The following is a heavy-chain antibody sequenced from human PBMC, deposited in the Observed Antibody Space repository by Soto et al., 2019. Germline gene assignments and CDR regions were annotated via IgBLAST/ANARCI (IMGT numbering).Heavy chain of an antibody. CDR3: VRGSMEEDYYDSSGYPEYFQH. CDR1: GFTFSIYS. V-gene: IGHV3-48*01. J-gene: IGHJ1*01. Sequence: GGSLRLSCAASGFTFSIYSMNWVRQAPGKGLEWLSYISSDSSTIYYADSVKGRFTISRDYAKNSLCLQMNSLRAEDTAVYYCVRGSMEEDYYDSSGYPEYFQHWGQGTLVTVSS. D-gene: IGHD3-22*01. CDR2: ISSDSSTI.